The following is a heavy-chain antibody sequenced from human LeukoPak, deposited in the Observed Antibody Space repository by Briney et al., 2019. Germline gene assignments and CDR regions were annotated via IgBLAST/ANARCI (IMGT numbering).Heavy chain of an antibody. CDR2: IYTSGST. CDR1: GGSISSYY. V-gene: IGHV4-4*07. Sequence: SETLSLTCTVSGGSISSYYWSWIRQPAGKGLEWIGRIYTSGSTNYNPSLKSRVTMSVDTSKNQFSLKLSSVTAADTAVYYCARLSSGYYLSTSYYYYYYMDVWGKGTTVTVSS. D-gene: IGHD3-22*01. CDR3: ARLSSGYYLSTSYYYYYYMDV. J-gene: IGHJ6*03.